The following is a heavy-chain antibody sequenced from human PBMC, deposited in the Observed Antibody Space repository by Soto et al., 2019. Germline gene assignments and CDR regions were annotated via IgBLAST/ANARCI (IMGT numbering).Heavy chain of an antibody. J-gene: IGHJ4*02. CDR2: ISAYNGNT. CDR1: GYTFTSYG. D-gene: IGHD6-13*01. CDR3: ASGIAAAGPFDY. V-gene: IGHV1-18*01. Sequence: ASVKVSCKASGYTFTSYGISWVRQPPGQGLEWMGWISAYNGNTNYAQKLQGRVTMTTDTSTSTAYMELRSLRSDDTAVYYCASGIAAAGPFDYWGQGTLVTVSS.